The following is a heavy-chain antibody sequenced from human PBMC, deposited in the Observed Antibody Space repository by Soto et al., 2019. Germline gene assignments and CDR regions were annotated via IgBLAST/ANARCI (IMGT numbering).Heavy chain of an antibody. V-gene: IGHV1-2*02. J-gene: IGHJ4*02. CDR1: GYTFTDYY. Sequence: ASVKVSCKASGYTFTDYYMHWVRQSPGQGLEWMGWISSYNGVTHYAPKFQSRVTMTRDTSINTAFMELSRLRSDDSAMYYCARARVHDSGSYYPYWGLGTLVTVSS. CDR2: ISSYNGVT. D-gene: IGHD3-10*01. CDR3: ARARVHDSGSYYPY.